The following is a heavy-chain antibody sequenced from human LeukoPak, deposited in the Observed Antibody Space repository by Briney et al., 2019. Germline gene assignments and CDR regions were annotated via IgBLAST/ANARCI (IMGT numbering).Heavy chain of an antibody. CDR1: GFTFDRYW. V-gene: IGHV3-74*01. CDR3: AREATVGGALED. CDR2: INQDGRYI. D-gene: IGHD1-26*01. J-gene: IGHJ4*02. Sequence: PGGSQRLSCAASGFTFDRYWMHWVRQTPGKRLVWVSRINQDGRYISYADSVQGRFTISRDTAKSTLFLQMNSLRVEDTAIYFCAREATVGGALEDWGQGALVTVSS.